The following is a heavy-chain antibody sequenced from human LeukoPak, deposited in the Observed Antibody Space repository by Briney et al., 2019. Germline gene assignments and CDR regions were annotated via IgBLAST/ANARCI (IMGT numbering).Heavy chain of an antibody. Sequence: GESLKISFKGSGYSFTSYWIGWVRQMPGKGLEWMGIIYPGDSDTRYSPSFQGQVTISADKSISTAYLQWSSLKASDTAMYYCARHRGYYGSGSYSDYWGQGTLVTVSS. CDR1: GYSFTSYW. CDR3: ARHRGYYGSGSYSDY. J-gene: IGHJ4*02. D-gene: IGHD3-10*01. CDR2: IYPGDSDT. V-gene: IGHV5-51*01.